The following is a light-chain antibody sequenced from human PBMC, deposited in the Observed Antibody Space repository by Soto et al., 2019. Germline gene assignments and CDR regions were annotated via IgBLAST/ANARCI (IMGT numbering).Light chain of an antibody. CDR1: RSNIGNNA. CDR3: ATWDDSLNARGV. V-gene: IGLV1-44*01. Sequence: QSVLTQTPSASGTPGQTVTISCSGSRSNIGNNAVSWYQQFPGTAPKLLIYNSNQRAAGVPDRFSGSKSGTSASLTISGLQSEDEADYYCATWDDSLNARGVFGGGTKLTVL. CDR2: NSN. J-gene: IGLJ3*02.